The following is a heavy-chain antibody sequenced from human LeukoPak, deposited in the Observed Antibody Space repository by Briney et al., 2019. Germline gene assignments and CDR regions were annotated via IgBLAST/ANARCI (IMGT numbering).Heavy chain of an antibody. J-gene: IGHJ4*02. Sequence: GGSLRLSCAASGFAFSSYAMHWVRQAPGKGLEWLAVVSAHGVDKFYADSVKGRFTISKDTSKNTLSLQMNSLGVGDTGPYYCARLAILYDFWSGYHQGDFDYWGQGTLVTVSS. CDR1: GFAFSSYA. D-gene: IGHD3-3*01. V-gene: IGHV3-30*04. CDR2: VSAHGVDK. CDR3: ARLAILYDFWSGYHQGDFDY.